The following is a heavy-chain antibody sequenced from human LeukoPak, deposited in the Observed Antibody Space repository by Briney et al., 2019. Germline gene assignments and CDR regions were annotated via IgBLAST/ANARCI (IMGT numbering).Heavy chain of an antibody. V-gene: IGHV3-74*01. CDR2: INSDGSST. D-gene: IGHD3-3*01. Sequence: GGSLRLSYAASGFTFRSFWMHWVRQAPGKGLVWVSRINSDGSSTSYADSVKGRFTISRDNAKNTLYLQMNSLRAEDTAVYYCARDDFWSGYQPKGGFDYWGQGTLVTVSS. J-gene: IGHJ4*02. CDR3: ARDDFWSGYQPKGGFDY. CDR1: GFTFRSFW.